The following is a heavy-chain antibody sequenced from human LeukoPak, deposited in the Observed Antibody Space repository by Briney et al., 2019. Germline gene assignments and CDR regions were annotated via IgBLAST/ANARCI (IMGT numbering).Heavy chain of an antibody. J-gene: IGHJ5*02. D-gene: IGHD3-10*01. CDR1: GYTFTSYY. CDR2: INPSGGST. V-gene: IGHV1-46*01. CDR3: ARGTMVRGVITGWFDP. Sequence: GASVKVSCKASGYTFTSYYMHLVRQAPGQGLELMGIINPSGGSTGYAQKFQGRVTMTMDMSTSTVYMELSSLRSEDTAVYYCARGTMVRGVITGWFDPWGQGTLVTVSS.